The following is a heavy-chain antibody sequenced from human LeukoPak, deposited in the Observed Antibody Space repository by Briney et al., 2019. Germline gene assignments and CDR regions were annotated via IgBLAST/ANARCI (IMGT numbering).Heavy chain of an antibody. D-gene: IGHD5-18*01. CDR1: GFTFSSYG. CDR2: ILYDGSNK. J-gene: IGHJ4*02. V-gene: IGHV3-30*18. CDR3: AKEYSYGYYFDY. Sequence: GGSLRLSCAASGFTFSSYGMHWVRQAPGKGLEWVAVILYDGSNKYYADSVKGRFTVSRDNSKNTLYLQMNSLRAEDTAVYYCAKEYSYGYYFDYWGQGTLVTVSS.